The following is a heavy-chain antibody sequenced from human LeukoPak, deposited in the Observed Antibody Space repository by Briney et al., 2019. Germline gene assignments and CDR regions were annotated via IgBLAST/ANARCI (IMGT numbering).Heavy chain of an antibody. CDR1: GFTFSSYG. J-gene: IGHJ6*02. Sequence: GESLRLSCAASGFTFSSYGMHWVRQAPGKGLEWVAVIWYDGSNKYYADSVKGRFTISRDNSKNTLYLQMNSLRAEDTAVYYCARWSGSSWHPRYYYYGMDVWGQGTTVTVSS. CDR2: IWYDGSNK. V-gene: IGHV3-33*01. CDR3: ARWSGSSWHPRYYYYGMDV. D-gene: IGHD6-13*01.